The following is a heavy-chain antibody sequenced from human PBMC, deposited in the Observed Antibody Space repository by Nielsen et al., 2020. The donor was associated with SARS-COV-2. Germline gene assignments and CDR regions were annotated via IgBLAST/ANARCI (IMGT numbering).Heavy chain of an antibody. CDR3: ATRTSGSPWTD. V-gene: IGHV4-34*01. D-gene: IGHD1-26*01. J-gene: IGHJ4*02. Sequence: SETLSLTCAVYGGSFSGYYWSWIRQPPGKGLEWIGEINHSGSTNYNPSLKSRVTISVDKSKNQFSLKLSSVTAADTAVYYCATRTSGSPWTDWGQGTLVTVSS. CDR2: INHSGST. CDR1: GGSFSGYY.